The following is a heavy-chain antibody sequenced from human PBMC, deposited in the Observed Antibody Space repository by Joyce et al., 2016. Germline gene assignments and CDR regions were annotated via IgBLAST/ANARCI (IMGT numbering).Heavy chain of an antibody. D-gene: IGHD2-8*01. CDR3: ARGDNGLLDF. Sequence: QVQLVESGGGVVQPGRSLRVSCAASGFTFSDYAMHWFRQAPGKGLEWVAVIWYDGTYKYYGDSVRGRFTISRDNSKSTLYLQMNSLRAEDTAVYYCARGDNGLLDFWGQGTLVTVSS. J-gene: IGHJ4*02. CDR1: GFTFSDYA. CDR2: IWYDGTYK. V-gene: IGHV3-33*01.